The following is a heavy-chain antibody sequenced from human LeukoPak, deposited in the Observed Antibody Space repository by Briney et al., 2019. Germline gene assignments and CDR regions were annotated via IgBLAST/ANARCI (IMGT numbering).Heavy chain of an antibody. CDR2: ISGGGEIT. Sequence: GGSLRLSCAASGFTFNNYAMNWVRQAPGKGLEWVSSISGGGEITYYADSAKGRFTISRDNSQNTLYLQMNSLRAEDTAVYYCARDYADYVGYFFFDYWGQGTLVTVSS. J-gene: IGHJ4*02. V-gene: IGHV3-23*01. CDR1: GFTFNNYA. D-gene: IGHD4-17*01. CDR3: ARDYADYVGYFFFDY.